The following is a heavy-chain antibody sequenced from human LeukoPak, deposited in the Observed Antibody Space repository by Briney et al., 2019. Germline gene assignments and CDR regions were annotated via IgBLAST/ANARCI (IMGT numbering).Heavy chain of an antibody. Sequence: GGSLRLSCAASGFTFSSQWMHWVRQAPGKGLVWVSRINSDGSSTSYADSVEGRFTISRDNAKNTLYLQMNSLRGDDTAVYYCARAMSGGWHNWFDPWGQGTLVTVSS. CDR2: INSDGSST. D-gene: IGHD6-19*01. V-gene: IGHV3-74*01. CDR3: ARAMSGGWHNWFDP. CDR1: GFTFSSQW. J-gene: IGHJ5*02.